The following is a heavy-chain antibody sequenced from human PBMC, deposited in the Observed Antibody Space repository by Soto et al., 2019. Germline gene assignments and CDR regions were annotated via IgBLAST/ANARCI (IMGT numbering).Heavy chain of an antibody. CDR1: GYTFTSYG. D-gene: IGHD6-19*01. Sequence: QVQLVQSGAEVKKPGASVKVSCTASGYTFTSYGISWVRQAPGQGLEWMGWTSAYNGNTNYAQKLQGRVTMTTDTSTSTAYMELTSLRAYDTAVYYWARRQWLVGGYYYGLNVWGQGTTVTVSS. CDR3: ARRQWLVGGYYYGLNV. V-gene: IGHV1-18*01. J-gene: IGHJ6*02. CDR2: TSAYNGNT.